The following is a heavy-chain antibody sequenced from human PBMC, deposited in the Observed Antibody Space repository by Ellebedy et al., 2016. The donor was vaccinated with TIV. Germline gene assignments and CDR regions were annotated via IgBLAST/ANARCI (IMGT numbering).Heavy chain of an antibody. Sequence: AASVKVSCKASGYTFSNYFVHWVRQAPGQGLEWMGIINPTSGSTTYAQKLQGRLTMTRDTSTSTVYMELSSLRSEDTAVYYCARVEVGVAGTWYYWGQGTLVTVSS. D-gene: IGHD6-19*01. V-gene: IGHV1-46*04. J-gene: IGHJ4*02. CDR2: INPTSGST. CDR1: GYTFSNYF. CDR3: ARVEVGVAGTWYY.